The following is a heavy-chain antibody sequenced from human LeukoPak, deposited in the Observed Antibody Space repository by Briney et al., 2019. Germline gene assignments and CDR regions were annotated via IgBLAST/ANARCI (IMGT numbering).Heavy chain of an antibody. D-gene: IGHD2-2*01. Sequence: GSLRLSCAASGFTFSSYAMSWVRQAPGKGLEWVSAISGSGGSTYYADSVKGRFTISRDNSKNTLYLQMNSLRAEDTAVYYCAKAGHCSSTSCYFAAFRYWGQGTLVTVSS. CDR1: GFTFSSYA. CDR2: ISGSGGST. CDR3: AKAGHCSSTSCYFAAFRY. J-gene: IGHJ4*02. V-gene: IGHV3-23*01.